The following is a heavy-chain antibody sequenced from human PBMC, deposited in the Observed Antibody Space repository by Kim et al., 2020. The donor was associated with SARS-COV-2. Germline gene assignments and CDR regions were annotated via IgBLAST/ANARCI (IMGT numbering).Heavy chain of an antibody. D-gene: IGHD5-18*01. V-gene: IGHV1-69*13. Sequence: SVKVSCKASGGTFSSYAISWVRQAPGQGLEWMGGIIPIFGTANYAQKFQGRVTITADESTSTAYMELSSLRSEDTAVYYCAREGRYSYGYEDYYYYGMDVWGQGTTVTVSS. CDR1: GGTFSSYA. CDR3: AREGRYSYGYEDYYYYGMDV. CDR2: IIPIFGTA. J-gene: IGHJ6*02.